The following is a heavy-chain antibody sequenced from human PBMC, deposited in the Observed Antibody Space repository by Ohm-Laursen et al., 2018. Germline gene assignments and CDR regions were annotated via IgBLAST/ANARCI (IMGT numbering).Heavy chain of an antibody. J-gene: IGHJ4*02. CDR3: AKDSDDSSGYSFDY. V-gene: IGHV3-23*01. D-gene: IGHD3-22*01. Sequence: SLRLSCTATGFTFSSYAMSWVRQAPGKGLEWVSAISGSGGSTYYADSVKGRFTISRDNSKNTLYLQMNSLRAEDTAVYYCAKDSDDSSGYSFDYWGQGTLVTVSS. CDR2: ISGSGGST. CDR1: GFTFSSYA.